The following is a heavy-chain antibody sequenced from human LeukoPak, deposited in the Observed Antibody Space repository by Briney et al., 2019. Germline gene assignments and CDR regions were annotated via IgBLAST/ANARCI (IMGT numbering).Heavy chain of an antibody. CDR3: ARVSMVRGVISWEEYYYYGMDV. D-gene: IGHD3-10*01. CDR1: GYIFTTYG. CDR2: ISAYNGNT. V-gene: IGHV1-18*01. Sequence: ASVKVSCKASGYIFTTYGIIWVRQAPGQGLEWMGWISAYNGNTNYAQKLQGRVTMTTDTSTGTVYMELRSLRSDDTAVYYCARVSMVRGVISWEEYYYYGMDVWGQGTTVTVSS. J-gene: IGHJ6*02.